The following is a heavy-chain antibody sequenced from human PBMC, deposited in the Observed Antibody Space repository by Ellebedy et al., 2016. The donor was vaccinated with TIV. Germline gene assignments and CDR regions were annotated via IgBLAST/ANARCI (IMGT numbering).Heavy chain of an antibody. J-gene: IGHJ4*02. V-gene: IGHV1-69*13. Sequence: AASVKVSCKTSGDTFGRYGISWVRQAPGQGLEWMGGVIPIFGSPNYAPKFQGRLTITADESTTTTYMELSSLRSDDTAGYYCGRRNYDLLTGGLDYWGQGTLVTVSS. D-gene: IGHD3-9*01. CDR3: GRRNYDLLTGGLDY. CDR1: GDTFGRYG. CDR2: VIPIFGSP.